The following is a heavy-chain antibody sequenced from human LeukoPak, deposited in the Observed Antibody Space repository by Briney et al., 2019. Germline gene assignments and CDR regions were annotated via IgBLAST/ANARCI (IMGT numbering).Heavy chain of an antibody. Sequence: PGGSLRLSCAASGFTFSSYGMHWVRQAPGKGLEWVAFIRYDGSNKYYADSVKGRFTISRDNSKNTLYLQMNSLRAEDTAVYYCAIFGKQWLTTKDYWGQGTMVTVSS. V-gene: IGHV3-30*02. J-gene: IGHJ4*02. CDR2: IRYDGSNK. CDR3: AIFGKQWLTTKDY. D-gene: IGHD6-19*01. CDR1: GFTFSSYG.